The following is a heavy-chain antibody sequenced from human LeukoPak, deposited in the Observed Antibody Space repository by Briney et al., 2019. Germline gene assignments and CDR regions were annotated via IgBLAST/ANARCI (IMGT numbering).Heavy chain of an antibody. V-gene: IGHV4-59*01. J-gene: IGHJ4*02. CDR2: IYYNGRT. Sequence: SETLSLTCTVSGRSISRYYWRWVRQPPGRGLEGGGDIYYNGRTNSNPSLKSRVTISVDTSKNPFSLKLSSVTAADTAVYYCARVDSSSWRQFDFWGQGTLVTVSS. D-gene: IGHD6-13*01. CDR3: ARVDSSSWRQFDF. CDR1: GRSISRYY.